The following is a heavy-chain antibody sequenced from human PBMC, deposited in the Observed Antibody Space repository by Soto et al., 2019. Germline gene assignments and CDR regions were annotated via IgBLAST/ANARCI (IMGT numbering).Heavy chain of an antibody. D-gene: IGHD3-10*01. CDR1: GGSISSYC. CDR3: ARVYGYYFDY. Sequence: SETLSLTCPVSGGSISSYCWSWIRQPPGKGLEWIGYIYYSGSTNYNPSLKSRVTISVDTSKNQFSLKLSSVTAADTAVYYCARVYGYYFDYWGQGTLVTVSS. J-gene: IGHJ4*02. V-gene: IGHV4-59*01. CDR2: IYYSGST.